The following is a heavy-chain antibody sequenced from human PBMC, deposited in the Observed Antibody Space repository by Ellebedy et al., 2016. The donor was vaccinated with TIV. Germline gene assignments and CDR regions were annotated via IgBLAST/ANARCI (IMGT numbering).Heavy chain of an antibody. V-gene: IGHV4-4*02. Sequence: SETLSLTCAVSGGSLNSNTWWSCVRQPPGKGLEWIGEIHHSGGTNYNPSLKSRVAISLDKSKNQFSLNLSSVTAADTAVYYCARREIVVVTAVNAYADWGQGTLVTVSP. CDR2: IHHSGGT. D-gene: IGHD2-21*02. CDR3: ARREIVVVTAVNAYAD. J-gene: IGHJ4*02. CDR1: GGSLNSNTW.